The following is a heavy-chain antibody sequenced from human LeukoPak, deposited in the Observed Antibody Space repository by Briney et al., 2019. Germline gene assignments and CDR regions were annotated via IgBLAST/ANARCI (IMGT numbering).Heavy chain of an antibody. J-gene: IGHJ6*03. CDR1: GFTFSSYE. CDR2: IIPSDSTI. Sequence: GGSLRLSCAASGFTFSSYEMMWVRQAPGKGLEWLSYIIPSDSTIYYADSVKGRFTISRDNAKNSLYLQMNSLRVEDTAVYYCARTPYYYYMDVWGKGTTVTISS. V-gene: IGHV3-48*03. CDR3: ARTPYYYYMDV.